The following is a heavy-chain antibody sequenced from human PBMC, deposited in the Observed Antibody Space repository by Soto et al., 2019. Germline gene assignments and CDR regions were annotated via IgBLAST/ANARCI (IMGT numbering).Heavy chain of an antibody. Sequence: GGSLRLSCVASGFTFSSYGMNWVRQGPGKGLEWLSFISKSGTTTYYADSVKGRFTISRDNAKNSLYLQMNSLRDEDMAVYYCPRDRYCVSSSCYEEGFPDFRSQGTLVTVSS. V-gene: IGHV3-48*02. CDR2: ISKSGTTT. CDR3: PRDRYCVSSSCYEEGFPDF. D-gene: IGHD2-2*01. J-gene: IGHJ4*02. CDR1: GFTFSSYG.